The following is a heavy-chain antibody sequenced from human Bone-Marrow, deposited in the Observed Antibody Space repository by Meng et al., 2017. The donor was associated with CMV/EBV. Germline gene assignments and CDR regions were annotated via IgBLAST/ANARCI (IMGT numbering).Heavy chain of an antibody. Sequence: ASVKVSCKASGYTFTGYYMHWVRQAPGQGFEWMGWINPNSGGTNYAQKFQGRVTITADKSTSTAYMELSSLRSEDTAVYYCARQRGSSWFDPWGQGTLVTVSS. D-gene: IGHD6-13*01. V-gene: IGHV1-2*02. CDR1: GYTFTGYY. J-gene: IGHJ5*02. CDR2: INPNSGGT. CDR3: ARQRGSSWFDP.